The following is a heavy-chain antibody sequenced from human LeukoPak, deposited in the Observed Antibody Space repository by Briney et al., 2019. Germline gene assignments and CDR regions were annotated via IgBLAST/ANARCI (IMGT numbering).Heavy chain of an antibody. D-gene: IGHD3-22*01. J-gene: IGHJ4*02. CDR1: GFTFSSYG. Sequence: GGSLRLSCAASGFTFSSYGMHWVRQAPGKGLEWVSAISGSGGSTYYADSVKGRFTISRDNSKNTLYLQMNSLRAEDTAVYYCAKGYYYDSSGYYLFDYWGQGTLVTVSS. CDR3: AKGYYYDSSGYYLFDY. CDR2: ISGSGGST. V-gene: IGHV3-23*01.